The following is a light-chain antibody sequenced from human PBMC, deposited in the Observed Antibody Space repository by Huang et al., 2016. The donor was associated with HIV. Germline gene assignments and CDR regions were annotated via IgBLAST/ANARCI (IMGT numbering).Light chain of an antibody. V-gene: IGKV3-11*01. CDR3: QQRTNWPRSIT. CDR1: QNINNF. Sequence: EIVLTQSPATLSLSPGESATVSCRASQNINNFLAWYQQTPGHPPRLLIYDASTRASGIPARFSGSGSGADFTLMISSLEPEDFVVYYCQQRTNWPRSITFGQGTRLEI. CDR2: DAS. J-gene: IGKJ5*01.